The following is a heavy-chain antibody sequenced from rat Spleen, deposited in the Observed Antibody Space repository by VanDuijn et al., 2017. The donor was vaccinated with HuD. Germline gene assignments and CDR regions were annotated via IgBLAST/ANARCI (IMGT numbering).Heavy chain of an antibody. Sequence: EVQLVESGGTLVQPGGSLKLSCTASGFTLSKFGMAWVCQAPTKGLEWVASITDTGGSTYYPDSVKGRFTISRDNAKTTLYLQMDSLRSEDTATYFCARHWNDDYFDYWGQGVMVTVSS. CDR1: GFTLSKFG. V-gene: IGHV5-29*01. J-gene: IGHJ2*01. CDR3: ARHWNDDYFDY. CDR2: ITDTGGST.